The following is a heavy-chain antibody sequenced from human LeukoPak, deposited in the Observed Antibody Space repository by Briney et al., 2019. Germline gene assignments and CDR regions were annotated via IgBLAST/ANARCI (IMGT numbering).Heavy chain of an antibody. CDR2: INHSGST. CDR3: AGRTTVVTPGWFDP. D-gene: IGHD4-23*01. CDR1: GGSFSGYY. V-gene: IGHV4-34*01. J-gene: IGHJ5*02. Sequence: SETLSLTCAVYGGSFSGYYWSWIRQPPGKGLEWIGEINHSGSTNYNPSLKSRVTISLDTSKNQFSLKLSSVTAADTAVYYCAGRTTVVTPGWFDPWGQGTLVTVSS.